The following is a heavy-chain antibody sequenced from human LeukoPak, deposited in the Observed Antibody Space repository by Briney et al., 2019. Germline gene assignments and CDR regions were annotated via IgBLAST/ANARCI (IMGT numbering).Heavy chain of an antibody. CDR3: ARGKRIMGY. CDR1: GGSVSGYY. V-gene: IGHV4-34*01. D-gene: IGHD2-15*01. J-gene: IGHJ4*02. CDR2: INHSGST. Sequence: SETLSLTCLVSGGSVSGYYWSWIRQPPGKGLEWIGEINHSGSTNYNPSLKSRVTISVDTSKNQFSLKLSSVTAADTAVYYCARGKRIMGYWGQGTLVTVSS.